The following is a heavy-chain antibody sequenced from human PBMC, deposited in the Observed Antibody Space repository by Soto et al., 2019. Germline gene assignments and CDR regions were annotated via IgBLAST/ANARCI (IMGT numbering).Heavy chain of an antibody. CDR1: GGSFSGYY. D-gene: IGHD6-6*01. Sequence: SETLSLTCAVYGGSFSGYYWSWIRQPPGKGLEWIGEINHSGSTNYNPSLKSRVTISVDTSKNQFSLKLSSVTAADTAVYYCARGGPIAAPRSTCEPYDYWGQGTLVTVSS. V-gene: IGHV4-34*01. CDR2: INHSGST. J-gene: IGHJ4*02. CDR3: ARGGPIAAPRSTCEPYDY.